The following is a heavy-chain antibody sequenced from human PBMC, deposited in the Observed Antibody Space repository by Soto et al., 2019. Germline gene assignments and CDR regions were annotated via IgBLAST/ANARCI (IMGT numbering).Heavy chain of an antibody. CDR3: ARGDYDYIWGSDRPNAFDV. J-gene: IGHJ3*01. CDR1: VGSFSSYY. CDR2: INHSGST. Sequence: QEQLQQWGAGLLKPSETLSLTCAVYVGSFSSYYWSWIRQPPGKGLEWIGEINHSGSTNSNPSLKSRVTISVDTSKNQFSLKLSSVTAADTAVYYCARGDYDYIWGSDRPNAFDVWGQGTMVTVSS. V-gene: IGHV4-34*01. D-gene: IGHD3-16*02.